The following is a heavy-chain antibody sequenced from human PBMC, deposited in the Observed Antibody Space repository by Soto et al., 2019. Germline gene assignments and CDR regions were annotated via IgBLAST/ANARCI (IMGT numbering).Heavy chain of an antibody. D-gene: IGHD3-22*01. CDR1: GFTFSDYY. V-gene: IGHV3-11*06. J-gene: IGHJ4*02. CDR2: ISSSSSYT. CDR3: ASLYDSSGYSNPTPL. Sequence: QVQLVESGGGLVKPGGSLRLSCAASGFTFSDYYMSWIRQAPGKGLEWVSYISSSSSYTNYADSVKGRFTISRDNAKNSLYLQMNSLRAEDTAVYYCASLYDSSGYSNPTPLWGQGTLVTVSS.